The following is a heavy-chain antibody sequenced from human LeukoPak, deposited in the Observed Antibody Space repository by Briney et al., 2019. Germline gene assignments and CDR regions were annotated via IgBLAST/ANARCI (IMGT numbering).Heavy chain of an antibody. D-gene: IGHD3-3*01. Sequence: GESLKISCEGSGYSFYGYWIVWVRQVPGKGLEWMGIIYPGDSNSIYSPSFQGQVTISVDKSISTAYLQWSSLKASDTAMYYCARQADFPSGGFDPWGQGTLVTVSS. CDR3: ARQADFPSGGFDP. V-gene: IGHV5-51*01. CDR2: IYPGDSNS. J-gene: IGHJ5*02. CDR1: GYSFYGYW.